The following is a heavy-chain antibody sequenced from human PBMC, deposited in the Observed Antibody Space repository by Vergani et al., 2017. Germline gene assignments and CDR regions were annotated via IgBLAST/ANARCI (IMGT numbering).Heavy chain of an antibody. CDR1: GGSISSYY. CDR2: IYYSGST. J-gene: IGHJ3*02. CDR3: AREVTRYDAFDI. V-gene: IGHV4-59*01. D-gene: IGHD4-11*01. Sequence: QVQLQESGPGLVKPSQTLSLTCTVSGGSISSYYWSWIRQPPGKGLEWIGYIYYSGSTNYNPSLKSRVTISVDTSKNQFSLKLSSVTAADTAVYYCAREVTRYDAFDIWSQGTMVTVSS.